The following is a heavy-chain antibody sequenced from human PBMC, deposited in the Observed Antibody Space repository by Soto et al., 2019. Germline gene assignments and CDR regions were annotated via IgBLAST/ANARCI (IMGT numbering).Heavy chain of an antibody. J-gene: IGHJ5*02. CDR2: IHGGGNK. V-gene: IGHV3-53*01. CDR1: GLNVNINY. D-gene: IGHD6-6*01. CDR3: ASGPTLAARLGWNYFDP. Sequence: EVHLVESGGTVIQPGESLRLSCATSGLNVNINYVTWVRQAPGKGLEWLSIIHGGGNKFYSDSVKGRFTISRDTSKNTVYLQMSSLTVDDPAVYYCASGPTLAARLGWNYFDPWGQGTLVTVSS.